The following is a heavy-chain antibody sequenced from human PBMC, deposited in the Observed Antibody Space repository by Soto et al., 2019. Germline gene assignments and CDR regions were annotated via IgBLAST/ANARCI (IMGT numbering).Heavy chain of an antibody. D-gene: IGHD1-26*01. V-gene: IGHV3-23*01. CDR1: GFTFSSYA. CDR2: SGSGGST. J-gene: IGHJ4*02. Sequence: EVQLLESGGGLVQPGGSLRLSCAASGFTFSSYAMRWVRQAPVKGLEWVSASGSGGSTYYADSVKGRFTISRDNSKNTLYLQMNSLRAEDTAVYHCARRGSGSYYDYWGQGTLVTVSS. CDR3: ARRGSGSYYDY.